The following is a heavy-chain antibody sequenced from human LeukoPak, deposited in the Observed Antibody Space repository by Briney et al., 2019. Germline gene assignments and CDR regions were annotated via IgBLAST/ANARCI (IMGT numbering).Heavy chain of an antibody. CDR3: ARPQSSSGYYWPFDD. CDR1: GFTFHNYA. D-gene: IGHD3-22*01. CDR2: ISGGGDSI. V-gene: IGHV3-23*01. Sequence: GGSLRLTCAASGFTFHNYAMRWVRQAPGKGLEWVSGISGGGDSIVYADSVKGRFTISKDTSKNTLYLQMNSLRAEDTAVYYCARPQSSSGYYWPFDDWGQGTLVTVSS. J-gene: IGHJ4*02.